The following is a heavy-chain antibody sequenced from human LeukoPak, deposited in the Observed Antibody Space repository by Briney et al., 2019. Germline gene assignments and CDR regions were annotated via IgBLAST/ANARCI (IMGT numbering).Heavy chain of an antibody. CDR1: GFTVRSNY. D-gene: IGHD3-22*01. CDR3: ARRITMITDHWFDP. J-gene: IGHJ5*02. CDR2: IKQDGSEK. Sequence: GGSLRLSCAASGFTVRSNYMNWVRQAPGKGLEWVANIKQDGSEKYYVDSVKGRFTISRDNAKNSLYLQMNSLRAEDTAVYYCARRITMITDHWFDPWGQGTLVTVSS. V-gene: IGHV3-7*01.